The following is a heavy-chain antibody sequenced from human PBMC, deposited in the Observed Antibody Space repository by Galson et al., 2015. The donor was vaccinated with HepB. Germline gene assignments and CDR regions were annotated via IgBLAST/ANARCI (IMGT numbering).Heavy chain of an antibody. CDR2: ISYDGSNK. Sequence: SLRLSCAASGFTLSSYVMNWVRQAPGKGLEWLAVISYDGSNKNYADSVKGRFTISRDNPKNTLYMEMNNLRVEDTAVYYCARELDYGGFDYWGQGTLVTVSS. CDR1: GFTLSSYV. J-gene: IGHJ4*02. D-gene: IGHD4-23*01. CDR3: ARELDYGGFDY. V-gene: IGHV3-30*04.